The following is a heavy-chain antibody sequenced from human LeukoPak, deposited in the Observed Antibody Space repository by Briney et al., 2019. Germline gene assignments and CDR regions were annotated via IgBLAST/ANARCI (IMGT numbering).Heavy chain of an antibody. V-gene: IGHV4-30-4*01. D-gene: IGHD4-23*01. CDR1: GGSISSGDYY. J-gene: IGHJ4*02. CDR2: IYYSGST. Sequence: SQTLSLTCTVSGGSISSGDYYWSWIRQPPGKGLEWIGYIYYSGSTYYNPSLKSRVTISVDTSKNQFSLKLSSVTAADTAVYYCAREEGTVVITGIYYWGQGTLVTVSS. CDR3: AREEGTVVITGIYY.